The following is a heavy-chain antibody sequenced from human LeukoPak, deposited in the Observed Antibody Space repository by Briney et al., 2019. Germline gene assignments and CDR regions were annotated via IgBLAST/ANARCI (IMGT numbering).Heavy chain of an antibody. V-gene: IGHV4-34*01. CDR2: INHSGST. Sequence: PSETLSLTCAVYDGSFSGYYWSWIRQPPGKGLEWIGEINHSGSTNYNPSLKSRVTISVDTSKNQFSLKLSSVTAADTAVYYCARRDYVWGSYRPFDYWGQGTLVTVSS. CDR3: ARRDYVWGSYRPFDY. J-gene: IGHJ4*02. D-gene: IGHD3-16*02. CDR1: DGSFSGYY.